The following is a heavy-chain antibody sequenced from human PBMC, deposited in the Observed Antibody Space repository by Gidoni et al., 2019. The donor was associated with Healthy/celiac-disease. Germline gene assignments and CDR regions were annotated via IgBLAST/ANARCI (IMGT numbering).Heavy chain of an antibody. CDR3: ASGYCSGGSCYPADK. J-gene: IGHJ4*02. CDR1: GGTFSSAA. V-gene: IGHV1-69*04. Sequence: QVQLVQSGAEVKKPGSSVKVSCKASGGTFSSAAISWVRQAPGQGLEWMGRIIPILGIANYAQKFQGRVTITADKSTSTAYMELSSLRSEDTAVYYCASGYCSGGSCYPADKWGQGTLVTVSS. D-gene: IGHD2-15*01. CDR2: IIPILGIA.